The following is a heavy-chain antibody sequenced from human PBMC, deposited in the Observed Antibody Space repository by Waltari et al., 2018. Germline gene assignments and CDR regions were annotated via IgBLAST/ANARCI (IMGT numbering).Heavy chain of an antibody. CDR2: INHSGST. D-gene: IGHD3-9*01. V-gene: IGHV4-34*01. J-gene: IGHJ4*02. Sequence: QVQLQQWGAGLLKPSETLSLTCAVYGGSFSGYYWSWIRQPPGKGREWIGEINHSGSTNYNPSLKSRVTISVDTSKNQFSLKLSSVTAADTAVYYCARDAYYDILTGSSTITGPRSGIDYWGQGTLVTVSS. CDR3: ARDAYYDILTGSSTITGPRSGIDY. CDR1: GGSFSGYY.